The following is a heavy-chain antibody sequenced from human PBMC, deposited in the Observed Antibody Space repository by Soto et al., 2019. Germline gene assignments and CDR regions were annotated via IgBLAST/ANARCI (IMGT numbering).Heavy chain of an antibody. CDR1: GFTFSTCS. Sequence: EVQLVESGGGLVEPGGSLRLSCATSGFTFSTCSMNWDRQAPGTGLEWVSSISATGTYTFYADSLKGRFTISRDNARNSLFLQMNSLRVEDTALYYCTTEYNSRQDLNHWGQGALVTVSS. D-gene: IGHD6-6*01. CDR3: TTEYNSRQDLNH. CDR2: ISATGTYT. V-gene: IGHV3-21*01. J-gene: IGHJ5*02.